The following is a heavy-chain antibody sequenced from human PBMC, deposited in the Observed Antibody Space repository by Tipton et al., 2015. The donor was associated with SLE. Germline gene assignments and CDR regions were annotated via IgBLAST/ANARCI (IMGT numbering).Heavy chain of an antibody. CDR1: GASISSYY. D-gene: IGHD3-22*01. V-gene: IGHV4-59*01. CDR2: VYDIEFT. Sequence: TLSLTCTVSGASISSYYWSWIRQPPGKGLEWIGYVYDIEFTNYNPSLKSRVTISLDTSKNQFSLKLSSVTAADTAVYYCARGGTYHDSSGNIDYWGQGTLFTASS. J-gene: IGHJ4*02. CDR3: ARGGTYHDSSGNIDY.